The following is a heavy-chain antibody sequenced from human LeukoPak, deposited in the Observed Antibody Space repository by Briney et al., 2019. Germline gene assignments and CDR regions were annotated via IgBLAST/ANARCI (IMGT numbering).Heavy chain of an antibody. CDR1: GFTFSSYA. CDR3: ANSYTVTTSPFDY. V-gene: IGHV3-30*04. D-gene: IGHD4-17*01. J-gene: IGHJ4*02. Sequence: GRSLRLSCAASGFTFSSYAMHWVRQAPGKGLEWEAVISYDGSNKYYADSVKGRFTISRDNSKNALYLQMNSLRAEDTAVYFCANSYTVTTSPFDYWGQGTLVSVSS. CDR2: ISYDGSNK.